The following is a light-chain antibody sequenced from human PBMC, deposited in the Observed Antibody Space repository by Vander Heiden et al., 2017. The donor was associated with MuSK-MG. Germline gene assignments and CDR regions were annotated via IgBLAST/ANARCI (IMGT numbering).Light chain of an antibody. CDR2: GAS. CDR3: QVYGSSPLFA. CDR1: QSVSSTY. J-gene: IGKJ3*01. Sequence: EIVLTPSPGTLSLSPGASATLSCRASQSVSSTYLAWYQQKPGQAPRLLIYGASSRATGIPDRFSGSGSGTDFTLSISRLEPEDFAVYYCQVYGSSPLFAFGPGTKVDIK. V-gene: IGKV3-20*01.